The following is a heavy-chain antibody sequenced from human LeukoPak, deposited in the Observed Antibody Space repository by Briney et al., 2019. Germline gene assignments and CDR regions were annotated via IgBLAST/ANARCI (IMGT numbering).Heavy chain of an antibody. CDR1: GFTFSSYS. Sequence: GGSLRLSCAASGFTFSSYSMNWIRQAPGKGLEWISSISSSSSYIYYAYLVKGRFTISRDNAKNSLYLQMNSLRAEDTAVYDCASASGTTRGSATYYYYMDVWGKGTTVTVSS. J-gene: IGHJ6*03. CDR3: ASASGTTRGSATYYYYMDV. CDR2: ISSSSSYI. D-gene: IGHD1-7*01. V-gene: IGHV3-21*01.